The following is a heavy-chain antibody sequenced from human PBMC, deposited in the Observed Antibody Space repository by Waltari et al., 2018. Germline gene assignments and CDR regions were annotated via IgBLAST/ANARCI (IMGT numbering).Heavy chain of an antibody. J-gene: IGHJ4*02. CDR3: ARVVKGRNHSFVWRDGYNWGLFDY. CDR1: GGSFSGYY. V-gene: IGHV4-34*01. CDR2: INHSGST. Sequence: QVQLQQWGAGLLKPSETLSLTCAVYGGSFSGYYWSWIRQPPGKGLEWIGEINHSGSTNYNPSLKSRVTISVDTSKNQFSLKLSSVTAADTAVYYCARVVKGRNHSFVWRDGYNWGLFDYWGQGTLVTVSS. D-gene: IGHD1-1*01.